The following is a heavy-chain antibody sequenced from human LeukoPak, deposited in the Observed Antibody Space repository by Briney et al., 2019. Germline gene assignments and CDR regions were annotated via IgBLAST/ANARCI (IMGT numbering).Heavy chain of an antibody. CDR1: GYTLTELS. CDR2: FDPEDGET. CDR3: ATRSVVAATQESLWFDP. J-gene: IGHJ5*02. D-gene: IGHD2-15*01. Sequence: ASVKVSCKVSGYTLTELSMHWVRQAPGKGLEWMGGFDPEDGETIYAQKFQGRVTMTEDTSTDTAYMELSSLRSEDTAVYYCATRSVVAATQESLWFDPWGQGTLVTVSS. V-gene: IGHV1-24*01.